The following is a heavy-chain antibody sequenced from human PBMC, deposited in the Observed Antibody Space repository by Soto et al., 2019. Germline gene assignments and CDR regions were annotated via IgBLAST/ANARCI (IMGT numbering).Heavy chain of an antibody. V-gene: IGHV4-61*01. CDR3: ARAKLARSGSYFY. J-gene: IGHJ4*02. Sequence: SETLSLTCTVSGGSVSSGSYYWSWIRQPPGKGLEWIGYIYYSGSTNYNPSLKSRVTISVDTSKNQFSLKLSSVTAADTAVYYCARAKLARSGSYFYWGQGTLVTVSS. D-gene: IGHD3-10*01. CDR2: IYYSGST. CDR1: GGSVSSGSYY.